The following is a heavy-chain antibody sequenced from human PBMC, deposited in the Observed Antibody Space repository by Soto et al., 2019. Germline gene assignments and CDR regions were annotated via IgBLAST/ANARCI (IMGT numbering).Heavy chain of an antibody. V-gene: IGHV1-2*04. CDR3: ARVSGSYWSYFDY. D-gene: IGHD1-26*01. CDR1: GYTFTGYY. Sequence: GASVKVSCKASGYTFTGYYMHWVRQAPGQVLEWMGWINPNSGGTNYAQKFQGWVTMTRDTSISTAYMELSRLRSDYTAVYYCARVSGSYWSYFDYWGQGTLVTVSS. CDR2: INPNSGGT. J-gene: IGHJ4*02.